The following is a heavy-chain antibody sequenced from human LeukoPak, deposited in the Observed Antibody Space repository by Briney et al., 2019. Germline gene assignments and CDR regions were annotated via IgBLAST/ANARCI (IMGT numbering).Heavy chain of an antibody. CDR2: ISYDGSNK. J-gene: IGHJ4*02. V-gene: IGHV3-30*18. CDR1: GFTFSSYG. Sequence: PGGSLRLSCAASGFTFSSYGMHWVRQAPGKGLEWVAVISYDGSNKYYADSVKGRFTISRDSSKNTLYLQMNSLRAEDTAVYYCAKSIAAAAGFDYWGQGTLVTVSS. CDR3: AKSIAAAAGFDY. D-gene: IGHD6-13*01.